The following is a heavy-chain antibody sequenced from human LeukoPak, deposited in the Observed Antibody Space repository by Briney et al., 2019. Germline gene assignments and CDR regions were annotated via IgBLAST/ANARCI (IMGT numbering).Heavy chain of an antibody. CDR1: GGSISSYY. Sequence: PSETLSLTCTVSGGSISSYYWSWIRHPPGKGLEWIGYIYYSGTTNYNPSLKSRVTISVATSKNQFSLKLSSVTAADTAVYYCARGVYIAAAQYGYWGQGTLVTVSS. CDR3: ARGVYIAAAQYGY. D-gene: IGHD6-13*01. CDR2: IYYSGTT. J-gene: IGHJ4*02. V-gene: IGHV4-59*01.